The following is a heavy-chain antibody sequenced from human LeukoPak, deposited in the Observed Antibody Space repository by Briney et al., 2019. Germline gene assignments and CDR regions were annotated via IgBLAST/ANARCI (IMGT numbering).Heavy chain of an antibody. CDR3: ARVLAVAGTDYFDF. Sequence: SETLSLTCTVSGGSISSSSYYWGWIRQPPGKGLEWIGSIYYSGSTYYNPSLKSRVTISVDTSKNQFSLKLSSVTAADTAVYYCARVLAVAGTDYFDFWGQGTLVTVSS. J-gene: IGHJ4*02. D-gene: IGHD6-19*01. CDR2: IYYSGST. CDR1: GGSISSSSYY. V-gene: IGHV4-39*07.